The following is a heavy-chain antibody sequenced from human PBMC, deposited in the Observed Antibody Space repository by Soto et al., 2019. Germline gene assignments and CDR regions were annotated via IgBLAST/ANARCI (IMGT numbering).Heavy chain of an antibody. D-gene: IGHD1-26*01. CDR1: GFTFDDYA. V-gene: IGHV3-9*01. CDR2: INWNSGSI. Sequence: PGRSRRLSCAASGFTFDDYAMHWVRQVPGKGLEWVSGINWNSGSIGYGDSVKGRFAISRDNAKNSLHLQMNSLSAEDTAFYYCVKDESINWYSGHFRHWGQGTLVTGSS. J-gene: IGHJ1*01. CDR3: VKDESINWYSGHFRH.